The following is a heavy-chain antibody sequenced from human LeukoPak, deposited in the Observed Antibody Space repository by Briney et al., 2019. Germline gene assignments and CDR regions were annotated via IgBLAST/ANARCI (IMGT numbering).Heavy chain of an antibody. J-gene: IGHJ4*02. CDR2: TYYRSKWYN. CDR3: ARGDIPLDY. Sequence: SLTLSLTYALSGDSVSINSAAWIWIRQSPSRCLEWLGRTYYRSKWYNNYAISVKSRITINPDTSKNQFSLQLNSVTPEDTAVYYCARGDIPLDYWGQGTLVTVSS. V-gene: IGHV6-1*01. D-gene: IGHD2-21*01. CDR1: GDSVSINSAA.